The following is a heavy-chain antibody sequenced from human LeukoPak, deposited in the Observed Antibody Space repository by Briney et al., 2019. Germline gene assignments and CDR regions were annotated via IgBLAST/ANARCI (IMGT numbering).Heavy chain of an antibody. J-gene: IGHJ4*01. CDR1: GGSISSYS. D-gene: IGHD5-24*01. CDR3: APRRRDGYNSFGY. Sequence: SESLSLTWTVPGGSISSYSWSWIRQPPGKGLEWVGYIYYSGSTNYNPSFKSRVLISVNTSKNQSSLKLSSVTAADTAVYCCAPRRRDGYNSFGYWGQGTLVTVSS. V-gene: IGHV4-59*08. CDR2: IYYSGST.